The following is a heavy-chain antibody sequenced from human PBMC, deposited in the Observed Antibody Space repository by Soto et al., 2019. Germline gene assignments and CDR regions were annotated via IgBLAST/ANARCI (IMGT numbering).Heavy chain of an antibody. CDR3: ARRYGYYFDY. Sequence: QVQLQESGPGLVKPSETLSLTCTVSGGSISSYYWSWIRQPPGKGLEWIGYIYYSGSTNYNPSLXSXVXIXXDTSKDQLSLKLSSVTAADTAVYYCARRYGYYFDYWGQGTLVTVSS. CDR2: IYYSGST. CDR1: GGSISSYY. J-gene: IGHJ4*02. D-gene: IGHD4-17*01. V-gene: IGHV4-59*08.